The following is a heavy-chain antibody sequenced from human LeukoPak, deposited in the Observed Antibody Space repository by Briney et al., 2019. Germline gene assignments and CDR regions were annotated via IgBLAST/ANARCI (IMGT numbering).Heavy chain of an antibody. CDR3: VRDSRPGGAMGLYHNFDF. CDR1: GFKFSDFW. CDR2: IKEDGSEE. V-gene: IGHV3-7*01. D-gene: IGHD3-16*01. J-gene: IGHJ4*02. Sequence: GGSLRLSCAASGFKFSDFWMTWVRQTPGKGLEWVANIKEDGSEEYHVDSVKGRFTISRDNTKSSLFLQMNSLRGDDTAVYYCVRDSRPGGAMGLYHNFDFWGQGTLVTVSS.